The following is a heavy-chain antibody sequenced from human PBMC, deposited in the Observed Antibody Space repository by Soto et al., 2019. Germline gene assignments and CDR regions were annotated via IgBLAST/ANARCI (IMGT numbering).Heavy chain of an antibody. V-gene: IGHV3-74*01. D-gene: IGHD2-21*02. CDR2: IHSDGSST. J-gene: IGHJ3*01. Sequence: PGRSLRLSCAASGFTFSYYWMHWVRQAPGQGLVWVSRIHSDGSSTTYADSVKGRFTISRDNAKNTLYLQMNSLRAEDTAVYYCARGDRGAFDLWGQGTMVTVSS. CDR1: GFTFSYYW. CDR3: ARGDRGAFDL.